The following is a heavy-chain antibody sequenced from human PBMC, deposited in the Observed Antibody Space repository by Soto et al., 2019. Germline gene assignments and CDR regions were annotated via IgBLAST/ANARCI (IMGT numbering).Heavy chain of an antibody. V-gene: IGHV3-48*01. Sequence: EVQLVESGGGVVQPGGSLRLSCAASGFTYSFYSMNWVRQAPGKGLEWISYITNTGTSTNYADSVRGRFTVSREGHQTSLQMNSLRADDTAIFYCARDGNGSAYTHGPYYFDFWGQGTLVTVSS. J-gene: IGHJ4*02. CDR3: ARDGNGSAYTHGPYYFDF. D-gene: IGHD5-18*01. CDR2: ITNTGTST. CDR1: GFTYSFYS.